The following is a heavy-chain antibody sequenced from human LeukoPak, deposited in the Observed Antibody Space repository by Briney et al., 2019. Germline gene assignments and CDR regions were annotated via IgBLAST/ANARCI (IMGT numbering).Heavy chain of an antibody. D-gene: IGHD3-22*01. Sequence: GGSLRLSCAASGFTFSSNWMSWVRQAPGKGLEWVANIKQDGSEKYYVDSVKDRFTISRDNAKNSLYLQMNSLGAEDTAVYYCARGGYYDSSGRNFDYWGQGTQVTVSS. CDR3: ARGGYYDSSGRNFDY. CDR1: GFTFSSNW. CDR2: IKQDGSEK. J-gene: IGHJ4*02. V-gene: IGHV3-7*05.